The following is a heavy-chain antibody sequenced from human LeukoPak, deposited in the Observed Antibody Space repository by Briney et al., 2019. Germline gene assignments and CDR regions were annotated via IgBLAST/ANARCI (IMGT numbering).Heavy chain of an antibody. Sequence: GGSLRLSCAASGFTFSSYGMHWVRQAPVKGLEWVAVIWYDGSNKYYADSVKGRFTISRDNSKNTLYLQMNSLRAEDTAVYYCARGGGLAGTGSFDYWGQGTLVTVSS. J-gene: IGHJ4*02. CDR2: IWYDGSNK. CDR3: ARGGGLAGTGSFDY. CDR1: GFTFSSYG. V-gene: IGHV3-33*01. D-gene: IGHD6-13*01.